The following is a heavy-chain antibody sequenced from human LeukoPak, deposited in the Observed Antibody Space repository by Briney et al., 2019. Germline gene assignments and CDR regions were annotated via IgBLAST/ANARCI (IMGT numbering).Heavy chain of an antibody. CDR3: TRENGAFPPFGY. Sequence: PSETLSLTCGVSGGSITRTNWWSWVRQPPGQGLEWIGEVSLTGLTNYNPSLSSRVIMALDTSKNHLSLNLTSVTAADTAVYYCTRENGAFPPFGYWGQGTLVTVPS. J-gene: IGHJ4*02. D-gene: IGHD2-8*01. V-gene: IGHV4-4*02. CDR1: GGSITRTNW. CDR2: VSLTGLT.